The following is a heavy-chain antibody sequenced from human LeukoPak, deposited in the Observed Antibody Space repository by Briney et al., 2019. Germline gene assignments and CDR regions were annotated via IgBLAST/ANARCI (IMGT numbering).Heavy chain of an antibody. CDR2: INHSGST. D-gene: IGHD6-19*01. Sequence: PSETLSLTYAVYGGSFSGYYWSWIRQPPGKGLEWIGEINHSGSTNYNPSLKSRVTISVDTSKNQFSLKLSSVTAADTAVYYCARHVRKRGIAVAGTPGWFDPWGQGTLVTVSS. CDR1: GGSFSGYY. CDR3: ARHVRKRGIAVAGTPGWFDP. V-gene: IGHV4-34*01. J-gene: IGHJ5*02.